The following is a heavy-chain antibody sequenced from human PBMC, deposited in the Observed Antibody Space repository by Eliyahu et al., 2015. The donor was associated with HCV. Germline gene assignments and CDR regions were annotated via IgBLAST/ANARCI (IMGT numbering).Heavy chain of an antibody. J-gene: IGHJ3*02. CDR2: IYYSGST. V-gene: IGHV4-59*01. D-gene: IGHD2-15*01. CDR1: GGSISSYY. CDR3: ARDDIVVVRAFDI. Sequence: QVQLQESGPGLVKPSETLSLTCTVXGGSISSYYWSWIRQPPGKGLEWIGYIYYSGSTNYNPSLKSRVTISVDTSKNQFSLKLSSVTAADTAVYYCARDDIVVVRAFDIWGQGTMVTVSS.